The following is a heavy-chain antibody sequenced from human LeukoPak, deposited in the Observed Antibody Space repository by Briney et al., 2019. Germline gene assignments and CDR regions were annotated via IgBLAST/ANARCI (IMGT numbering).Heavy chain of an antibody. V-gene: IGHV3-74*01. D-gene: IGHD3-9*01. Sequence: PGGSLRLSCEASGFPFSNFWMHWVRQAPGQGLVWVSRFSFDETTIDYADSVKGRFTISRDTARNTLYLQMNSLRAEETAVYYCARAHASHYYYGMDVWGQGTTVSVSS. CDR1: GFPFSNFW. CDR3: ARAHASHYYYGMDV. CDR2: FSFDETTI. J-gene: IGHJ6*02.